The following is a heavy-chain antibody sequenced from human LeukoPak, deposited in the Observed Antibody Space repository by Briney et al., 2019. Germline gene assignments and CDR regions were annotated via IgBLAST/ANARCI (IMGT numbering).Heavy chain of an antibody. CDR3: ARGRNRWQWLYAFDI. J-gene: IGHJ3*02. D-gene: IGHD6-19*01. CDR2: INHSGST. Sequence: KASETLSLTCAVYGGSFSGYYWSWIRQPPGKGLEWIGEINHSGSTNYNPSLKSRVTISVDTSKNQFSLKLSSVTAADTAVYYCARGRNRWQWLYAFDIWGQGTMVTVSS. V-gene: IGHV4-34*01. CDR1: GGSFSGYY.